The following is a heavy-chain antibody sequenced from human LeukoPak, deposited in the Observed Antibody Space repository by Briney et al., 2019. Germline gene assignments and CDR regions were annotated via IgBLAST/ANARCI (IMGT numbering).Heavy chain of an antibody. J-gene: IGHJ4*02. CDR3: ATHGGKSGSYFTQPNNY. Sequence: GGSLRLSCAASGFTFSSYSMNWVRQAPGKGLEWVSYISSSGSTIYYADSVKGRFTISRDNAKNSLYLQMNSLRAEDTAVYYCATHGGKSGSYFTQPNNYWGQGTLVTVSS. CDR1: GFTFSSYS. V-gene: IGHV3-48*04. CDR2: ISSSGSTI. D-gene: IGHD1-26*01.